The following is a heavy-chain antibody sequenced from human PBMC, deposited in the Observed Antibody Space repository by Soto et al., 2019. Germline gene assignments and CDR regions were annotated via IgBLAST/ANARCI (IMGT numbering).Heavy chain of an antibody. J-gene: IGHJ5*02. Sequence: SETLSLTCTVSGGSISSYYWSWIRQPPGKGLEWIGYIYYIGSTNYNPSLKSRVTISVDTSKSQFSLKLSSVAAADTAVYYCARHVNFPLPGNGFASWARGTLVTVSA. CDR1: GGSISSYY. V-gene: IGHV4-59*08. CDR3: ARHVNFPLPGNGFAS. D-gene: IGHD3-9*01. CDR2: IYYIGST.